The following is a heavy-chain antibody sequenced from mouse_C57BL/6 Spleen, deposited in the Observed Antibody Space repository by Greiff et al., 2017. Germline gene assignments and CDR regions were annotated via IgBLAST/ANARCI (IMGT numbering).Heavy chain of an antibody. V-gene: IGHV5-6*01. D-gene: IGHD1-1*01. CDR2: ISSGGSYT. J-gene: IGHJ4*01. CDR3: ARHCSKGNYYAMDY. CDR1: GFTFSSYG. Sequence: EVKLMESGGDLVKPGGSLKLSCAASGFTFSSYGMSWVRQTPDKRLEWVATISSGGSYTYYPDSVKGRFTISRDNAKNTLYLQMSSLKSEDTAMYYCARHCSKGNYYAMDYWGQGTSVTVSS.